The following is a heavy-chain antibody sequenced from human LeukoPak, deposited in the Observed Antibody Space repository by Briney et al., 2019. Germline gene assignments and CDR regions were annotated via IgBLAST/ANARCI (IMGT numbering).Heavy chain of an antibody. CDR1: GYTFTSYA. CDR2: INPNSGGT. CDR3: ARVLNRYCSGGSCYGLGY. V-gene: IGHV1-2*06. D-gene: IGHD2-15*01. J-gene: IGHJ4*02. Sequence: ASVKVSCKASGYTFTSYAMNWVRQAPGQGLEWMGRINPNSGGTNYAQKFQGRVTMTRDTSISTAYMELSRLRSDDTAVYYCARVLNRYCSGGSCYGLGYWGQGTLVTVSS.